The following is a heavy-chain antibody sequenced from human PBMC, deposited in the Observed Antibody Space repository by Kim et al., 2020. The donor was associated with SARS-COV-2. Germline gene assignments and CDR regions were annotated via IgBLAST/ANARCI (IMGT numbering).Heavy chain of an antibody. CDR2: INGSGGST. D-gene: IGHD2-2*02. CDR1: GFTFSSYA. J-gene: IGHJ6*02. CDR3: ANPYQLLYSAYGMDV. Sequence: GGSLRLSCAASGFTFSSYAMSWVRQAPGKGLEWVSAINGSGGSTYYADSVKGRFTISRDTSKKTLYLQMNSLRADDTAVYYSANPYQLLYSAYGMDVWG. V-gene: IGHV3-23*01.